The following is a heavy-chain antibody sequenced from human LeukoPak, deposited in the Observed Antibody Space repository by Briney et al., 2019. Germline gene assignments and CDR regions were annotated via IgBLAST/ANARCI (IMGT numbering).Heavy chain of an antibody. Sequence: GESLRLSCAASGFTVSGIYISWVRQAPGKGLEWVSIIYSGGATYYADSVKGRFTISRDNSKNTLYLQMNSLRAEDTAVYYCARDRGLIAAAGTLWDYWGQGTLVTVSS. CDR2: IYSGGAT. CDR1: GFTVSGIY. J-gene: IGHJ4*02. CDR3: ARDRGLIAAAGTLWDY. V-gene: IGHV3-53*01. D-gene: IGHD6-13*01.